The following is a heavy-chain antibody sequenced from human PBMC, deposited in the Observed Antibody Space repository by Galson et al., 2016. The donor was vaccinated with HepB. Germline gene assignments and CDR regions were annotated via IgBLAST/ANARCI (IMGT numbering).Heavy chain of an antibody. Sequence: SVKVSCKASGYTFTSYYIHWVRQAPGQGLEWMGIINPSGGRTSYAQKFQGRVTLTRDTSTSTVYMERSRRRSEDTAVYYCAKGADVDNDSSAYVDLGDDWGQGALVTVSS. D-gene: IGHD3-22*01. CDR1: GYTFTSYY. J-gene: IGHJ4*02. CDR2: INPSGGRT. V-gene: IGHV1-46*01. CDR3: AKGADVDNDSSAYVDLGDD.